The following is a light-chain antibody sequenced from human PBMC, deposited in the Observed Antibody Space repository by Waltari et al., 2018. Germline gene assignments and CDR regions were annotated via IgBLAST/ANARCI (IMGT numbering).Light chain of an antibody. CDR1: QDISNS. CDR2: TAS. CDR3: QQLKSYPGVT. J-gene: IGKJ3*01. Sequence: DIQLTQSPSFLSASVGDRVTITSRASQDISNSLAWYQQKPGKAPKLLIYTASTLQRGVPSRFSGSGSGTEFTLTISSLQPEDFATYYCQQLKSYPGVTFGPGTTVDIK. V-gene: IGKV1-9*01.